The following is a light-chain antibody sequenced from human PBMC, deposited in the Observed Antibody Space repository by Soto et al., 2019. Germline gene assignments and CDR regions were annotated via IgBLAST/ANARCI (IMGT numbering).Light chain of an antibody. V-gene: IGLV2-14*01. CDR2: EVS. CDR1: SSDVGGYNY. Sequence: LTQPASVSGSPGQSITISCTGTSSDVGGYNYVSWYQQHPGKAPKLMIYEVSNRPSGVSNRFSGSKSGNTASLTISGLQAEDEADYYCSSYTSSSTVYVFGTGTKV. J-gene: IGLJ1*01. CDR3: SSYTSSSTVYV.